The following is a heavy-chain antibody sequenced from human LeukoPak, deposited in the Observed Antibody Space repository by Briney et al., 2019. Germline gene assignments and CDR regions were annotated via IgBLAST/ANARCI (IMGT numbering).Heavy chain of an antibody. Sequence: GASVKVSCKASGYTFTSYDINWVRQATGQGLEWMGWMNPNSGNTGYAQKFQGRVTMTRDTSISTAYMELSRLRSDDTAVYYCATTVTTYYYYYGMDVWGQGTTVTVSS. D-gene: IGHD4-17*01. CDR2: MNPNSGNT. V-gene: IGHV1-8*01. CDR1: GYTFTSYD. CDR3: ATTVTTYYYYYGMDV. J-gene: IGHJ6*02.